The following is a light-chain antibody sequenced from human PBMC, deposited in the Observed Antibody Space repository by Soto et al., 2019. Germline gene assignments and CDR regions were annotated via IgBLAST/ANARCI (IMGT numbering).Light chain of an antibody. CDR2: EDD. V-gene: IGLV2-23*01. CDR3: SSYAGRSTVVV. J-gene: IGLJ2*01. Sequence: QSALTQPASVSASPGEPITISCTGTSSDVGSYRLVSWYQQHPGKAPKLIIYEDDERPSGVSNRFSGSKSGNTASLTISGLQAEDEAEYYCSSYAGRSTVVVFGGGTKVTVL. CDR1: SSDVGSYRL.